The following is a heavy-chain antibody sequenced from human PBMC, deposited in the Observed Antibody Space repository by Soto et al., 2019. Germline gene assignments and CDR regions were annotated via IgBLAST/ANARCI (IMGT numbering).Heavy chain of an antibody. Sequence: QVQLVQSGAEVKKPGSSVKVSCKASGGPFSSYAISWVRQAPGQGLEWMGGIIPIFRTPDYAQKLQGRVTXTXDXXANTAYMELSSLRSEDTAVYYCARDKDRLQLGGNYYYIMDVWGQGTTVTVSS. J-gene: IGHJ6*02. CDR3: ARDKDRLQLGGNYYYIMDV. CDR2: IIPIFRTP. V-gene: IGHV1-69*05. D-gene: IGHD3-22*01. CDR1: GGPFSSYA.